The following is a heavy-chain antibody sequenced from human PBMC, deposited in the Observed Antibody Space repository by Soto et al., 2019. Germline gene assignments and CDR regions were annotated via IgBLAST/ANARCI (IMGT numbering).Heavy chain of an antibody. V-gene: IGHV3-23*01. CDR3: AKDIYGDVTNV. CDR1: RFTFNSYS. CDR2: ISGSGCST. J-gene: IGHJ6*02. D-gene: IGHD4-17*01. Sequence: AGGALRLSCAASRFTFNSYSMSWGPPAPGKGLVWVSAISGSGCSTYYADSVKGRFTISRDNSKNTLYLQMNSLRAEDTAVYYCAKDIYGDVTNVWGQGTTVTVSS.